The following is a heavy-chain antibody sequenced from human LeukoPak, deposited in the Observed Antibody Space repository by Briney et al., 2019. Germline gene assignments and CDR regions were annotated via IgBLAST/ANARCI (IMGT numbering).Heavy chain of an antibody. CDR3: AREDIVVVPAADYQHYGMDV. V-gene: IGHV1-46*01. D-gene: IGHD2-2*01. CDR1: GYTFTSYY. J-gene: IGHJ6*02. Sequence: GASVKVSCKASGYTFTSYYMHWVRQAPGQGLEWMGIINPSGGSTSYAQKFQGRVTMTRDTSTSTVYMELSSPRSEDTAVYYCAREDIVVVPAADYQHYGMDVWGQGTTVTVSS. CDR2: INPSGGST.